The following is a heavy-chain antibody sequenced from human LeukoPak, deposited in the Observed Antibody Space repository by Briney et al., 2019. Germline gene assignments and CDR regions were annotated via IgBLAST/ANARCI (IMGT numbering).Heavy chain of an antibody. CDR2: ISYSGST. CDR3: ASRGYSYGYLFDY. V-gene: IGHV4-59*01. J-gene: IGHJ4*02. Sequence: SSETLSLTCTVSGGSINTYYWSWLRQPPGKGLEWIGYISYSGSTNYNPSLKGRVTISVDTSKNQFSLKLSSVTAADTAVYYCASRGYSYGYLFDYWGQGTLVTVSS. D-gene: IGHD5-18*01. CDR1: GGSINTYY.